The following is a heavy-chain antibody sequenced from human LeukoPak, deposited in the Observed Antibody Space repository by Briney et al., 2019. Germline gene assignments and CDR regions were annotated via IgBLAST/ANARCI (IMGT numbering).Heavy chain of an antibody. Sequence: ASVKVSCKASGYTFTGHYMHWVRQAPGQGLEWMGWINPNSGGSNHAQKFQGRVTMTRDTSISTAYMELSRLRSDDTAVYYCARTQKGCSSTSCYGSSYFDYWGQGTLVTVSS. V-gene: IGHV1-2*02. CDR3: ARTQKGCSSTSCYGSSYFDY. CDR2: INPNSGGS. J-gene: IGHJ4*02. D-gene: IGHD2-2*01. CDR1: GYTFTGHY.